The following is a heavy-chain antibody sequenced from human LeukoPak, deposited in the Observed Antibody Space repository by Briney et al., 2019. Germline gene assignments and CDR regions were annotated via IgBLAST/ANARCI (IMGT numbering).Heavy chain of an antibody. Sequence: ASVKVSCKASGYSFSDYYMHWVRQAPGQGLEWMGWINPNTGGTNYAQKFQGRVTMTRDTSISTAYMELTRLRSDDTAVYYCARYRAAPYDAFDIWGQGTMVTVSS. CDR3: ARYRAAPYDAFDI. V-gene: IGHV1-2*02. D-gene: IGHD6-6*01. J-gene: IGHJ3*02. CDR2: INPNTGGT. CDR1: GYSFSDYY.